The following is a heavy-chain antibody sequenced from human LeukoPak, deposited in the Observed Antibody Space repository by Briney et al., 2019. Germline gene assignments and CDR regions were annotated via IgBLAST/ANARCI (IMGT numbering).Heavy chain of an antibody. CDR2: ITSSSSTI. Sequence: GGSLRLSCAASGFIFSSYNMNWVRQAPGKGLEWVSYITSSSSTIYYADSVKGRFTISRDNAKNSLYLQMNSLRAEDTAVYYCARAPEPETAMADRDYYMDVWGKGTTVTVSS. D-gene: IGHD5-18*01. CDR3: ARAPEPETAMADRDYYMDV. CDR1: GFIFSSYN. V-gene: IGHV3-48*04. J-gene: IGHJ6*03.